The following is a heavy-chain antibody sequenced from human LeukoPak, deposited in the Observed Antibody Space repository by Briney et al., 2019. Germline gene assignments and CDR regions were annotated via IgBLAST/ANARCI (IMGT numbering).Heavy chain of an antibody. CDR2: INPNSGGT. CDR1: GYTFTGYY. CDR3: ARVGEVDSGYDLEAFDI. D-gene: IGHD5-12*01. V-gene: IGHV1-2*02. Sequence: ASVKVSCKASGYTFTGYYMHWVRQAPGQGLEWMGWINPNSGGTNYAQKFQGRVTMTGDTSISTAYMELSRLRSDDTAVYYCARVGEVDSGYDLEAFDIWGQGTMVTVSS. J-gene: IGHJ3*02.